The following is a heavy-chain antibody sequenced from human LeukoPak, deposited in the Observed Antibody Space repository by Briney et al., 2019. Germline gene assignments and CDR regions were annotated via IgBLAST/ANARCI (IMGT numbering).Heavy chain of an antibody. D-gene: IGHD4-17*01. CDR1: GGSFSGYY. V-gene: IGHV4-34*01. Sequence: KPSETLSLICDVYGGSFSGYYWSWIRQPPGKGLEWIGEIDHSGSPRYNPSLKSRVTISVDTSKSQFSLKLSSVTAADTAVYYCARSDYGDYYDAFDIWGQGTMVTVSS. J-gene: IGHJ3*02. CDR2: IDHSGSP. CDR3: ARSDYGDYYDAFDI.